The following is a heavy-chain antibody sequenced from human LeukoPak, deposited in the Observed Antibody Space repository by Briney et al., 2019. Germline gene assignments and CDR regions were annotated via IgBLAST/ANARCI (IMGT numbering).Heavy chain of an antibody. CDR1: GGSISSSSYY. D-gene: IGHD5-12*01. CDR3: ARHRTSGYDFDWFDP. V-gene: IGHV4-39*01. Sequence: PSETLSLTCTVSGGSISSSSYYWGWIRQPPGKGLEWIGSIYYSGSTYYNPSLKSRVTISVDTSKNQFSLKLSSVTAADTAVYYCARHRTSGYDFDWFDPWGQGTLVTVSS. CDR2: IYYSGST. J-gene: IGHJ5*02.